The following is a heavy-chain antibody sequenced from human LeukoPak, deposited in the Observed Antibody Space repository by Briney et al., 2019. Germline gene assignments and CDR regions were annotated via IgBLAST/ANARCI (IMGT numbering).Heavy chain of an antibody. CDR3: AKDIRQQLFAFDI. Sequence: GGSLRLSCHASGFSFSTYAMSWVRQAPGKGLERVSVISDSGSRMYYADSVRGRFTVSRDNSKNTLYLQMNSLRAEDTAVYYCAKDIRQQLFAFDIWGQGTMVTVSS. V-gene: IGHV3-23*01. CDR2: ISDSGSRM. D-gene: IGHD6-13*01. CDR1: GFSFSTYA. J-gene: IGHJ3*02.